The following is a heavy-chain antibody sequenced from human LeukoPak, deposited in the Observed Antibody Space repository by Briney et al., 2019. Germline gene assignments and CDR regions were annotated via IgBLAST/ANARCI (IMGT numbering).Heavy chain of an antibody. V-gene: IGHV3-30*02. Sequence: PGGSLRLSCAASGFTFSTYGMHWVRQAPGKGLEWVAFIRYDGSNKYYADSVKGRFTISRDNSKNTVYLQMNRLRAEDTAVYYCANRPTVAVAGMGKAFDMWGQGTMVTVSS. CDR1: GFTFSTYG. D-gene: IGHD6-19*01. CDR3: ANRPTVAVAGMGKAFDM. CDR2: IRYDGSNK. J-gene: IGHJ3*02.